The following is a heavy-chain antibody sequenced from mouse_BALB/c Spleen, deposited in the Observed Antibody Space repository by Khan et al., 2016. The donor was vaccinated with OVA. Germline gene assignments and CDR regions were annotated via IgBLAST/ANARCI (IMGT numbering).Heavy chain of an antibody. Sequence: EVQLQQSGPELVKPGASVKMSCKASGYTFTSYVMHWVKQKPRQGLEWIGYISPNSDDSKYNEKFRGKATLTSDKSSSTAYMELSSLTSEDSAVYFGLRSLFVYGSAYEGFAYWGQGTLVTVSA. CDR3: LRSLFVYGSAYEGFAY. D-gene: IGHD1-1*01. J-gene: IGHJ3*01. V-gene: IGHV1S136*01. CDR1: GYTFTSYV. CDR2: ISPNSDDS.